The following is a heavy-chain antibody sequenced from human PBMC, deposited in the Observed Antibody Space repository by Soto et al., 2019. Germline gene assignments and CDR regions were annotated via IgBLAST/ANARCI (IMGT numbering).Heavy chain of an antibody. CDR2: ISAEHGDT. V-gene: IGHV1-18*01. D-gene: IGHD3-10*01. J-gene: IGHJ6*03. CDR3: ARMVRGSNIDYYYYMDV. CDR1: GYTFTSHG. Sequence: QVQLVQSGAEVKKPGASVKVSCKASGYTFTSHGISWVRQAPGQGLEWMAWISAEHGDTNYEQKLQGRGTVTTDSSTSTAYMELRSLRSEDTAVYYCARMVRGSNIDYYYYMDVWGKGTTVTVSS.